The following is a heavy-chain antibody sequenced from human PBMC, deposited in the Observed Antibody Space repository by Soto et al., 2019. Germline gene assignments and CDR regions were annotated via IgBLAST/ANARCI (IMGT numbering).Heavy chain of an antibody. Sequence: QVPLVESGGGLVKPGGSLRLSCVASGFTFSDYYMSWIRQAPGKGLEGVSYISNSGHDIYYADSVKGRFTVSRDNSNNSMSLQMDSLRADDTAIYYCARDARYASSSYGFDVWGQGTTVSVSS. D-gene: IGHD6-13*01. J-gene: IGHJ6*02. CDR2: ISNSGHDI. CDR3: ARDARYASSSYGFDV. CDR1: GFTFSDYY. V-gene: IGHV3-11*01.